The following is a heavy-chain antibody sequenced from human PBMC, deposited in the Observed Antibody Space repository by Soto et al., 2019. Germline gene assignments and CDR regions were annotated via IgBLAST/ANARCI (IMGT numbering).Heavy chain of an antibody. CDR1: GYTFKAYA. CDR2: INSGSGKT. CDR3: ARAWAEIPVFAVLTPSFGMDA. J-gene: IGHJ6*02. V-gene: IGHV1-3*01. D-gene: IGHD2-15*01. Sequence: ASVKVSCRGSGYTFKAYAMHWVRQDPGHRLEGMGWINSGSGKTKYSQKFQDRVTITSDASAKTADMELRSLVSEATAVYYCARAWAEIPVFAVLTPSFGMDAWGQGTTVTVSS.